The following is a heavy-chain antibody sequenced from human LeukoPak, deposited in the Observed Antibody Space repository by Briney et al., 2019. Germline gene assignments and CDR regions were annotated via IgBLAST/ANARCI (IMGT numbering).Heavy chain of an antibody. J-gene: IGHJ3*02. V-gene: IGHV1-8*03. D-gene: IGHD2-2*01. CDR2: MYPNSGNT. CDR1: GYTFTSYD. Sequence: ASVKVSCKASGYTFTSYDINWVRQATGQGLEWMGWMYPNSGNTGYAQKFQGRVTITRNTSISTAYMELSSLRSEDTAVYYCARAAQRPNNAFDIWGQGTMVTVSS. CDR3: ARAAQRPNNAFDI.